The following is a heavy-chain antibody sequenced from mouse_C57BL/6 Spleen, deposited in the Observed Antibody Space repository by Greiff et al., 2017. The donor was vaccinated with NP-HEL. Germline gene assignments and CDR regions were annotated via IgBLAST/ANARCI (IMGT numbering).Heavy chain of an antibody. J-gene: IGHJ3*01. CDR3: ARRPPGAY. V-gene: IGHV1-18*01. CDR2: INPNNGGT. CDR1: GYTFTDYN. Sequence: EVQLQQSGPELVKPGASVKIPCKASGYTFTDYNMDWVKQSHGKSLEWIGDINPNNGGTIYNQKFKGKATLTVDKSSSTAYMGLRSLTSEDTAVYYCARRPPGAYWGQGTLVTVSA.